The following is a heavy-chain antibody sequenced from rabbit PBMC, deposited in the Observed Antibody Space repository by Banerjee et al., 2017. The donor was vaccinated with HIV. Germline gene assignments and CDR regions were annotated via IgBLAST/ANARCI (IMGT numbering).Heavy chain of an antibody. Sequence: QEQLVESGGGLVQPEGSLTLTCTTSGFSFSSNYYYMCWVRQAPGKGLEWIACINTSSGNTVYASWAKGRFTISKTSSTTVTLQMTSLTAADTATYFCARDLAGAIGWNFNLWGPGTLVTVS. V-gene: IGHV1S45*01. J-gene: IGHJ4*01. CDR2: INTSSGNT. CDR3: ARDLAGAIGWNFNL. CDR1: GFSFSSNYY. D-gene: IGHD4-1*01.